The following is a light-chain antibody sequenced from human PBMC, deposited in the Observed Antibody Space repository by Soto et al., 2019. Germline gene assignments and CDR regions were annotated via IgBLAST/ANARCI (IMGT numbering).Light chain of an antibody. CDR2: GNS. V-gene: IGLV1-40*01. CDR1: SSNIGAGYD. CDR3: QSYDSILGALV. J-gene: IGLJ2*01. Sequence: QSVLTQPPSVSGAPGQRVTISCTGSSSNIGAGYDVHWYQQLPGTAPKLLIYGNSNRPSGVPDRFSGSKSGTSASLAITGLDAEDEADYYCQSYDSILGALVFGGGTQLTVL.